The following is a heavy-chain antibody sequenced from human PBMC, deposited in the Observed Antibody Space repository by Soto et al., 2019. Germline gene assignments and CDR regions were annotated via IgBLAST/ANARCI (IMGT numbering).Heavy chain of an antibody. Sequence: ASVKVSCKASGGTFSSYAISWVRQAPGQGLEWMGGIIPIFGTANYAQKFQGRVTITADESTSTAYMELSSLRSEDTAVYYCARDEDGRGYSYGWFEPPNFYYCGQGTLLTVSS. V-gene: IGHV1-69*13. CDR1: GGTFSSYA. J-gene: IGHJ4*02. CDR3: ARDEDGRGYSYGWFEPPNFYY. CDR2: IIPIFGTA. D-gene: IGHD5-18*01.